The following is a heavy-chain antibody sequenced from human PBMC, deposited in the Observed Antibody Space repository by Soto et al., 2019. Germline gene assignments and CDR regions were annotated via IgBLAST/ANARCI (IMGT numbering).Heavy chain of an antibody. CDR3: VKARAIFVVVILPDYFYYIDV. D-gene: IGHD3-3*01. CDR2: ISFDGGNK. J-gene: IGHJ6*02. Sequence: PGGSLRLSCAASGFTFSNYAMHWVRQAPGKGLEWVAVISFDGGNKYDADSVKGRFTISRDNSKNTLFLQMNSLRAEDTAVYYCVKARAIFVVVILPDYFYYIDVCGRGTTGTGSS. CDR1: GFTFSNYA. V-gene: IGHV3-30*18.